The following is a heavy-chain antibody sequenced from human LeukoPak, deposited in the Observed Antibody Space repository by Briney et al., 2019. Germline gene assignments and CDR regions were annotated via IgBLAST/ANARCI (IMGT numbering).Heavy chain of an antibody. CDR2: ISWNSCSI. J-gene: IGHJ4*02. D-gene: IGHD3-10*01. CDR3: AKAYGSGSYEGTYYFDY. V-gene: IGHV3-9*01. Sequence: PGGSLRLSCAASGFTFDDYAMHWVRQAPGKGLEGVSVISWNSCSIGYADSMKGRFTISRDNAKTSLYLQMNSLRAEDTALYYCAKAYGSGSYEGTYYFDYWGQGTLVTVSS. CDR1: GFTFDDYA.